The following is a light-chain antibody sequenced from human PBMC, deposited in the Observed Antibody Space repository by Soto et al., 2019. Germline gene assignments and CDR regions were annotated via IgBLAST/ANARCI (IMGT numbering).Light chain of an antibody. V-gene: IGKV4-1*01. CDR3: QQYYRTPPT. CDR1: QSVLYSSNNKDY. CDR2: WAS. J-gene: IGKJ4*01. Sequence: DFVMTQSPDSLAVSLGERATFNCKSSQSVLYSSNNKDYLAWYQQKPGQPPKLLIYWASTRGSGVPDRFSGSGSGTDFTLTISSLQAEDVAVYYCQQYYRTPPTFGGGTKVEIK.